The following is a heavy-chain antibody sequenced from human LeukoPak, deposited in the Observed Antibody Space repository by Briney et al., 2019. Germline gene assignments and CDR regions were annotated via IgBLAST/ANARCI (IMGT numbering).Heavy chain of an antibody. J-gene: IGHJ1*01. D-gene: IGHD3-22*01. Sequence: ASVKVSCKASGYTFTGYYMHWVRQAPGQGLEWMGWINPNSGGTNYAQKFQGRVTMTRDTSISTAYMELSRLRSDDTAVFFCARGYYDSSDFEYFQHWGQGTLVTVSS. CDR2: INPNSGGT. CDR3: ARGYYDSSDFEYFQH. V-gene: IGHV1-2*02. CDR1: GYTFTGYY.